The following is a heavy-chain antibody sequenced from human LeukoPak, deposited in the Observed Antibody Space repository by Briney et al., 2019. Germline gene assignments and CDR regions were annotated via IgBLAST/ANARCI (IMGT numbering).Heavy chain of an antibody. D-gene: IGHD2-2*01. CDR1: GGSISSYY. J-gene: IGHJ4*02. CDR3: ARDDQLLSDYFDY. V-gene: IGHV4-59*12. Sequence: SETQSLTCTVSGGSISSYYWSWIRQPPGKGLEWIGYIYYSGSTNYNPSLKSRVTISVDTSKNQFSLKLSSVTAADTAVYYCARDDQLLSDYFDYWGQGTLVTVSS. CDR2: IYYSGST.